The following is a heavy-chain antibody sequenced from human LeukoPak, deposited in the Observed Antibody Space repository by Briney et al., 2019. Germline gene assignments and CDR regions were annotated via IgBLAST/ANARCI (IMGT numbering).Heavy chain of an antibody. CDR1: GFTFSTYE. J-gene: IGHJ4*02. Sequence: GGSLRLSCAASGFTFSTYEINWVRQAPGKGLEWVSYISSSGSIKYYADSVKGRFTISRDNAKNSLYLQMNSLRAEDTALYYCARDPRGGYADLNYWGQGTLVTVSS. D-gene: IGHD5-12*01. V-gene: IGHV3-48*03. CDR2: ISSSGSIK. CDR3: ARDPRGGYADLNY.